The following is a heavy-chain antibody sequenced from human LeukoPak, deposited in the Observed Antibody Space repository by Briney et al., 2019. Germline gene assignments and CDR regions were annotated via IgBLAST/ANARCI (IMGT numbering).Heavy chain of an antibody. J-gene: IGHJ4*02. Sequence: GESLKISCKGSGYSFTSYWIGWVRQMPGKGLELMWIIYPGDSDTRYSPSFQGQVTISADKSNSTAYLQWSSLKASDTAMYYCARPEGDYYDSSGYNYWGQGTLVTVSS. V-gene: IGHV5-51*01. CDR1: GYSFTSYW. CDR3: ARPEGDYYDSSGYNY. D-gene: IGHD3-22*01. CDR2: IYPGDSDT.